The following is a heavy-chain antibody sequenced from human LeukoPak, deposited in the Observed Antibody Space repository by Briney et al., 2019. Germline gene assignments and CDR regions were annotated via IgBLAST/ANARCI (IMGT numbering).Heavy chain of an antibody. J-gene: IGHJ4*02. V-gene: IGHV1-18*01. CDR2: ISAYNGNT. CDR1: GYTFTSYG. Sequence: ASVKVSCKASGYTFTSYGISWVRQAPGQGLEWMGWISAYNGNTNYAQKFQGRVTMTTDTSTSTAYMELRSLRSDDTAVFYCARAPYSGRYNIEVHWGQGTLVTVSS. D-gene: IGHD1-26*01. CDR3: ARAPYSGRYNIEVH.